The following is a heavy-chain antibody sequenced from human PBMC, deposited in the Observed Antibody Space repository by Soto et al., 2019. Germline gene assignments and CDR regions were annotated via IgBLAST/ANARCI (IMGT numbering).Heavy chain of an antibody. CDR3: ARAPLRDAFNV. CDR2: IYPGDSET. Sequence: GESLKISCKGSGYSFSNDWIAWVRQMPGKGLDWMVIIYPGDSETRYSPSFQGQVTISADKSIRTAYLQWSSLKASDTAMYYCARAPLRDAFNVWGQGTMVTVSS. V-gene: IGHV5-51*01. CDR1: GYSFSNDW. J-gene: IGHJ3*01.